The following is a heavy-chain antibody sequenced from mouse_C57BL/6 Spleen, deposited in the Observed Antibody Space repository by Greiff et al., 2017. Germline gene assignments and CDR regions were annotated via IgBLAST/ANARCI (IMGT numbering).Heavy chain of an antibody. J-gene: IGHJ4*01. D-gene: IGHD3-2*02. CDR2: IYPGSGNT. V-gene: IGHV1-76*01. Sequence: QVQLQQSGAELVRPGASVKLSCKASGYTFTDYYINWVKQRPGQGLEWIARIYPGSGNTYYNEKFKGKATLTAEKSSSTAYMQLSSLTSEDSAVXFCARGGQLRLRGLYAMDYWGQGTSVTVSS. CDR1: GYTFTDYY. CDR3: ARGGQLRLRGLYAMDY.